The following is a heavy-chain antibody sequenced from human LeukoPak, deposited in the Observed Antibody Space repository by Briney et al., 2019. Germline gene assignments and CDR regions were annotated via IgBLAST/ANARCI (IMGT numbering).Heavy chain of an antibody. V-gene: IGHV3-21*01. CDR1: GFTFSSYS. CDR3: ARDQWIAAHPFDY. CDR2: ISSSSSYI. Sequence: PGGSLRLSCAASGFTFSSYSMNWVRQAPGKGLEWVSSISSSSSYIYYADSVKGRFTISRDNAKNSLYLQMNSLRAEDTAVYYCARDQWIAAHPFDYWGQGTLVTVSS. J-gene: IGHJ4*02. D-gene: IGHD6-13*01.